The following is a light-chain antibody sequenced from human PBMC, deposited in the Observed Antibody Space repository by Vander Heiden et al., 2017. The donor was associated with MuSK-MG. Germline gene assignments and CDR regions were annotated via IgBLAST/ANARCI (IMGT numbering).Light chain of an antibody. CDR2: DAS. CDR1: QDITNF. J-gene: IGKJ4*01. CDR3: QQNYNVPHT. V-gene: IGKV1-33*01. Sequence: DIQMPQSPSFLSASVGDRVTITCQASQDITNFLNWYQQKPGKAPTLLIYDASNLETGVPSRFSGSGSATDFSFTISSLQPEDIAVYYCQQNYNVPHTFGGGTKVEIK.